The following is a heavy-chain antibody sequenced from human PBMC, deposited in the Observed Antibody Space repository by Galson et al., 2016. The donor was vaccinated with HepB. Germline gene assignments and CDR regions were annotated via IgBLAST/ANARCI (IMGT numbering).Heavy chain of an antibody. CDR1: GFTFSSYS. CDR2: LSISSRHI. D-gene: IGHD3-9*01. CDR3: ARGLLYCDWYQLEGYGMDV. V-gene: IGHV3-48*02. J-gene: IGHJ6*02. Sequence: SLRLSCAASGFTFSSYSMNWVRKAPGKGLEWVSFLSISSRHINYSDSVQGRFTVSRDNGKNSLDLQMNSLRDEDTAVYYCARGLLYCDWYQLEGYGMDVWGQGTTVTVSS.